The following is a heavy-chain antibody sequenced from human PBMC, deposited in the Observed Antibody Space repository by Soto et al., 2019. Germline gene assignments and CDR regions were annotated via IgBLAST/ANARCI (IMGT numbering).Heavy chain of an antibody. D-gene: IGHD3-3*01. V-gene: IGHV1-69*13. CDR3: ARGAPEGRFLEWTYQKYFDL. Sequence: ASVKVSCKASGGTFSSYAISWVRQAPGQGLEWMGGIIPIFGTANYAQKFQGRVTITADESTSTAYMELSSLRSEDTAVYYCARGAPEGRFLEWTYQKYFDLWGRGTLVTVSS. CDR2: IIPIFGTA. J-gene: IGHJ2*01. CDR1: GGTFSSYA.